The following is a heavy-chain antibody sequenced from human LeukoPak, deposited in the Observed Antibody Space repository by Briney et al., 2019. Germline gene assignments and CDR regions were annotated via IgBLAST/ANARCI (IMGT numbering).Heavy chain of an antibody. CDR2: IYYSGST. V-gene: IGHV4-39*07. CDR3: ARGGIAAAGSGWFDP. CDR1: GGSISSSSYY. D-gene: IGHD6-13*01. Sequence: SETLSLTCTVSGGSISSSSYYWGWIRQPPGKGLEWIGSIYYSGSTYYNPSLKSRVTISVDTSKNQFSLKLSSVTAADTAVYYCARGGIAAAGSGWFDPWGQGTLVTVSS. J-gene: IGHJ5*02.